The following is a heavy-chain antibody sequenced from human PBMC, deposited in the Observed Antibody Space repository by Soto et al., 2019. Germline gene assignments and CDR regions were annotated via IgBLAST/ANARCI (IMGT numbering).Heavy chain of an antibody. D-gene: IGHD6-19*01. J-gene: IGHJ4*02. CDR3: ARSVEGHFDY. CDR1: GFTFSIYS. Sequence: EVQLVESGGELVQRGGSLRLSCAASGFTFSIYSMNWVRQAPGKGLEWFSYITSDTKTIKYADSVKGRFTISRDNAKNSVYLQRNSLRDEDTAVYYCARSVEGHFDYWGQGTVVTVSS. CDR2: ITSDTKTI. V-gene: IGHV3-48*02.